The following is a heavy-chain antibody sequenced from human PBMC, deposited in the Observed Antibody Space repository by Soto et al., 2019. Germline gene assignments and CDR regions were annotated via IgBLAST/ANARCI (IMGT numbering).Heavy chain of an antibody. CDR3: VSLIGNSWLDS. Sequence: SQTLLLTCAISEDSVSSNNASWDWIRQSPSRGLEWLGRTYYRSKWYYNYALSVKRRITITPDTSNNQLSLQLNSVTPVVTFVYYCVSLIGNSWLDSWGQGTLVTVSS. D-gene: IGHD3-16*01. V-gene: IGHV6-1*01. CDR1: EDSVSSNNAS. J-gene: IGHJ5*01. CDR2: TYYRSKWYY.